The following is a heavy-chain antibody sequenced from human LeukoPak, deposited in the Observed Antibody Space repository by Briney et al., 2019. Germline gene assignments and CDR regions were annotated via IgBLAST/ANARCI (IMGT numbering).Heavy chain of an antibody. J-gene: IGHJ3*02. CDR3: ARDRSTVTPPQPDVFDI. Sequence: SQTLSLTCTVSSGSISSGSYYWGWLRQPPGQGLEWIGSIYYSGNTYYNPSLKSRVTISVDASMNEFSLKLTSVTAADTAVYYCARDRSTVTPPQPDVFDIWGQGTMVTVSS. CDR2: IYYSGNT. D-gene: IGHD4-17*01. CDR1: SGSISSGSYY. V-gene: IGHV4-39*07.